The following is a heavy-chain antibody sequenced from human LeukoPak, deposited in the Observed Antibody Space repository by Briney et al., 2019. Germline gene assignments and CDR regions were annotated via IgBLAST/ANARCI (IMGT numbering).Heavy chain of an antibody. V-gene: IGHV3-74*01. CDR3: ARDWHYRLDL. D-gene: IGHD3-10*01. J-gene: IGHJ4*02. CDR1: GFSLSPSW. CDR2: ITSDGRNT. Sequence: PGGSLRLSCAGSGFSLSPSWMNWVRQAPGKGLVWVSRITSDGRNTVYADSVKGRFTISRDSARNTVYLQMTSLRAEDSAVYFCARDWHYRLDLWGQGALVTVSS.